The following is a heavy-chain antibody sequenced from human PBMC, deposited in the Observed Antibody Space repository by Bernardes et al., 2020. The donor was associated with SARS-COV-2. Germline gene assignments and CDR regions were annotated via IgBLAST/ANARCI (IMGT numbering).Heavy chain of an antibody. D-gene: IGHD1-26*01. V-gene: IGHV3-48*02. CDR3: ARGSGNYYFDY. J-gene: IGHJ4*02. CDR2: ISSSSSTI. Sequence: VGSLRLSCAASGFTFSSSSMNWVRQAPGQGLEWVSYISSSSSTIYYADSVKGRFTISRDNAKNSLYLEMSSLRDEDTAVYYCARGSGNYYFDYWGQGTPVTVSS. CDR1: GFTFSSSS.